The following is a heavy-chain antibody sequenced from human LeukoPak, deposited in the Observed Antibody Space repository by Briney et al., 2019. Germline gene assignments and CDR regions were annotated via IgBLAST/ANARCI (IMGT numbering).Heavy chain of an antibody. Sequence: SQTLSLTCTVSGGSISSYYWSWIRQPPGKGLEWIGYIYYSGSTNYNPSLKSRVTISVDTSKNQFSLKLSPVTAADTAVYYCARMVRGVISPDYFDYWGQGTLVTVSS. CDR2: IYYSGST. J-gene: IGHJ4*02. D-gene: IGHD3-10*01. CDR1: GGSISSYY. CDR3: ARMVRGVISPDYFDY. V-gene: IGHV4-59*01.